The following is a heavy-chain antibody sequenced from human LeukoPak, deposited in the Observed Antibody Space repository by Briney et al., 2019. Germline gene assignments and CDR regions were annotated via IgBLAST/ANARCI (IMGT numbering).Heavy chain of an antibody. CDR1: GFTFSSYG. D-gene: IGHD1-26*01. CDR3: AKHDGGSYSD. V-gene: IGHV3-30*18. Sequence: GGSLRLSCAASGFTFSSYGMHWVRQAPGKGLEWVAVISYDGSNKYYADSVKGRFTISRDNSKNTLYLQMNSLRTEDTAVYYCAKHDGGSYSDWGQGTLVTVSS. CDR2: ISYDGSNK. J-gene: IGHJ4*02.